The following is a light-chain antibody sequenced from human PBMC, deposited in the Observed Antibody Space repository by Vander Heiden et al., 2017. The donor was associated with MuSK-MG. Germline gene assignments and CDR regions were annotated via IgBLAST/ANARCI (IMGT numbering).Light chain of an antibody. CDR2: DVS. CDR3: CSYAVTLDV. Sequence: QSALTQPRSVSGSPGQSVTISCTGTRRDVGGYNYVSWYQHHPGKAPTLIIYDVSKRPSGVPDRFSGSKSGNTASLTISGLQAEDEADYYCCSYAVTLDVFGTGTKVTVL. V-gene: IGLV2-11*01. CDR1: RRDVGGYNY. J-gene: IGLJ1*01.